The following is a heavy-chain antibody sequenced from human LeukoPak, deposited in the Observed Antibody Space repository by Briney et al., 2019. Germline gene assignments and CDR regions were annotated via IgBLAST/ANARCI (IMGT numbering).Heavy chain of an antibody. V-gene: IGHV4-4*07. D-gene: IGHD2-2*01. CDR2: IYTSGST. CDR3: ARGCSSTSCYYDDWFDP. Sequence: PETLSLTCTVSGGSISSYYWSWIRQPAGKGLEWIGRIYTSGSTNYNPSLKSRVTMSVDTSKNQFSLKLSSVTAADMAVYYCARGCSSTSCYYDDWFDPWGQGTLVTVSS. J-gene: IGHJ5*02. CDR1: GGSISSYY.